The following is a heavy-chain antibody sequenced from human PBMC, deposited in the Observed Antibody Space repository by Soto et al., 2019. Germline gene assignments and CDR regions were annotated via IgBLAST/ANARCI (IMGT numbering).Heavy chain of an antibody. Sequence: GASVKVSCKASGGTFSSYAISWVRQAPGQGLEWMGGIIPIFGTANYAQKFQGRVTITADESTSTAYMELSSLRSEDTAVYYCARDHGRGRYFDRVPDSFDICGQGTMGTVS. CDR3: ARDHGRGRYFDRVPDSFDI. D-gene: IGHD3-9*01. J-gene: IGHJ3*02. V-gene: IGHV1-69*13. CDR1: GGTFSSYA. CDR2: IIPIFGTA.